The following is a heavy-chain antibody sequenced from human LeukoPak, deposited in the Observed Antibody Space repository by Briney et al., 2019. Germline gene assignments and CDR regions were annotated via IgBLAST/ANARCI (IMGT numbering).Heavy chain of an antibody. CDR2: ISYDGSNK. J-gene: IGHJ4*02. V-gene: IGHV3-30-3*01. Sequence: PGGSLRLSCAASGFTLSSYAMHWVRQAPGQGLEWVAVISYDGSNKYYADSVKGRFTISRDNSKNTLYLQMNSLRPEDTAVYYCARASPLVWLRASEYWGQGTLVTVSS. CDR3: ARASPLVWLRASEY. CDR1: GFTLSSYA. D-gene: IGHD5-12*01.